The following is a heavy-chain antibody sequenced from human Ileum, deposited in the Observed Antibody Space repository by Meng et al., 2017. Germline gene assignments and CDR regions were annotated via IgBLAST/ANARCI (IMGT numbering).Heavy chain of an antibody. D-gene: IGHD6-19*01. CDR2: SDSSGSEK. CDR1: GFTFIDYY. Sequence: VPWREWGGVLVQPGRPLTPSWAAYGFTFIDYYMIWIRQAPGKGLGLVSYSDSSGSEKVYADSVKGRFTISRDNAKKSLFLEMNSLRDEDTAMYYCARWVVSSGWYFDSWGQGTLVTVSS. J-gene: IGHJ4*02. CDR3: ARWVVSSGWYFDS. V-gene: IGHV3-11*04.